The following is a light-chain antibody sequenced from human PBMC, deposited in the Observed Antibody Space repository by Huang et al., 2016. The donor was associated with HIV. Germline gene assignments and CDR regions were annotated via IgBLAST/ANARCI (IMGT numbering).Light chain of an antibody. CDR1: QSVTSN. CDR3: QHYNNWPWWT. CDR2: SSS. V-gene: IGKV3-15*01. J-gene: IGKJ1*01. Sequence: VMTQSPAILSVSPGERATLSCMASQSVTSNLAWYQQKPGQAPRLLIYSSSTRATGIPARFSGRGSGTEFTLTISSLQSEDFAVYYCQHYNNWPWWTFGQGTKVEIK.